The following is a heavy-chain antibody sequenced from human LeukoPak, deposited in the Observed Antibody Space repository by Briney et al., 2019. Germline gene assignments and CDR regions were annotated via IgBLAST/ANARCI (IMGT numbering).Heavy chain of an antibody. V-gene: IGHV3-23*01. CDR1: GFTFSNYS. CDR2: ISGTGGTT. D-gene: IGHD4-17*01. J-gene: IGHJ4*02. CDR3: AKGRGTTVTAAANY. Sequence: GGSLRLSCAASGFTFSNYSRSWVRQAPGKGLEWVSTISGTGGTTYYADSVKGRFTISRDNSKNTLFLQFNRLRADDTAVYYCAKGRGTTVTAAANYWGQGTLVTVSS.